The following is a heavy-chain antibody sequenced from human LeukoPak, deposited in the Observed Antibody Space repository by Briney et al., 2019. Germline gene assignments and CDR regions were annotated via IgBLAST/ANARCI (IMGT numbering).Heavy chain of an antibody. CDR3: ARVQMATLHFDY. D-gene: IGHD5-24*01. CDR2: ISESGST. V-gene: IGHV4-59*08. J-gene: IGHJ4*02. Sequence: PSETLSLTCTVSGGSVTSYYWSWIRQPPGKGLEWIGYISESGSTNSNPSLKSRVTISVDTSKNQFSLKLSSVTAADTAVYYCARVQMATLHFDYWGQGTPVTVSS. CDR1: GGSVTSYY.